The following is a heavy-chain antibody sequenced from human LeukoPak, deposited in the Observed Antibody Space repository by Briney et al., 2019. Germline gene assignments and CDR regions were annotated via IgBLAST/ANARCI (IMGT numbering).Heavy chain of an antibody. V-gene: IGHV3-33*01. CDR2: MWYDGSNK. CDR1: GFTFSSYG. D-gene: IGHD6-13*01. Sequence: GGSLRLSCAASGFTFSSYGMHWVRQAPGKGLEWVAVMWYDGSNKYYADSVKGRFTISRDNAKNTLYLQMNSLRAEDTAVYYCARARYSSSWLFDPWGQGTLVTVSS. CDR3: ARARYSSSWLFDP. J-gene: IGHJ5*02.